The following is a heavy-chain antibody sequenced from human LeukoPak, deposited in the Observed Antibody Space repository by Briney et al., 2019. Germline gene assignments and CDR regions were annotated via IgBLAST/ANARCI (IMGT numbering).Heavy chain of an antibody. D-gene: IGHD2-2*01. Sequence: GGSLRLSCAASGFTFSSYWMSWVRQAPGKGLEWVANIKQDGSEKYYVDSVKGRFTISRDNAKNSLYLQMNSPRADDTAVYYCARDFSVVVPALPFDYWGQGTLVTVSS. CDR2: IKQDGSEK. J-gene: IGHJ4*02. V-gene: IGHV3-7*01. CDR3: ARDFSVVVPALPFDY. CDR1: GFTFSSYW.